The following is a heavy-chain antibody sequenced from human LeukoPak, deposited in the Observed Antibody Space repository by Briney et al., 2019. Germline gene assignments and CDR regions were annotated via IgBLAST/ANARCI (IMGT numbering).Heavy chain of an antibody. V-gene: IGHV1-18*01. CDR1: GYTFSIYG. CDR3: AKDIYYGSGSYPGN. Sequence: ASVKVSCKASGYTFSIYGITWVRQAPGQGREWMGWISAYNGNFNYTQKFQARVTMTTDTSTSTAYLELRSLRFDDTAVYYCAKDIYYGSGSYPGNWGQGTLVTVSS. J-gene: IGHJ4*02. CDR2: ISAYNGNF. D-gene: IGHD3-10*01.